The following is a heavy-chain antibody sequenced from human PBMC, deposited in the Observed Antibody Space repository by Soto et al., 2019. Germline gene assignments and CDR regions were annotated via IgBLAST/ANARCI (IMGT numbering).Heavy chain of an antibody. J-gene: IGHJ6*02. CDR3: AKEVVPAAIAGSYYYGMDV. CDR1: GFTFISYA. Sequence: GGALRLSCAASGFTFISYAMSWVLQAPWKGLEWVSAISGSGGSTYYADSVKGRFTISRDNSRNTLYLQMNSLRAEDTAVYYCAKEVVPAAIAGSYYYGMDVWGQGTTVTVSS. D-gene: IGHD2-2*01. CDR2: ISGSGGST. V-gene: IGHV3-23*01.